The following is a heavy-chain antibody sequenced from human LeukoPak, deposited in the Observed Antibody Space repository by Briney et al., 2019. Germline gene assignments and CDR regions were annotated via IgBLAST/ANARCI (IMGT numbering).Heavy chain of an antibody. CDR3: ARQGLSSSFDY. V-gene: IGHV5-10-1*01. D-gene: IGHD6-13*01. Sequence: GESLKISCKGSGYIFTSYWITWVRQMTGKGLEWMGRTNPSDSYTNYSPSFQGHVTISADKSVSTAYLQWSSLNASDTGMYYCARQGLSSSFDYWGQGTLVTVSS. J-gene: IGHJ4*02. CDR1: GYIFTSYW. CDR2: TNPSDSYT.